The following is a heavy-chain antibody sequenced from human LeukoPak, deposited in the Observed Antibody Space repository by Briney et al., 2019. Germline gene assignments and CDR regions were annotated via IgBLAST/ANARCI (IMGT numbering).Heavy chain of an antibody. CDR2: IIPIFGTA. Sequence: GASVKVSCKASGGTFSSYAISWVRQAPGQGLEWMGGIIPIFGTANYAQKFQGRVTITADESTSTAYMELSSLRSEDTAVYYCARGAVAVYYYYMDVWGKGTTVTISS. CDR1: GGTFSSYA. J-gene: IGHJ6*03. CDR3: ARGAVAVYYYYMDV. D-gene: IGHD6-19*01. V-gene: IGHV1-69*13.